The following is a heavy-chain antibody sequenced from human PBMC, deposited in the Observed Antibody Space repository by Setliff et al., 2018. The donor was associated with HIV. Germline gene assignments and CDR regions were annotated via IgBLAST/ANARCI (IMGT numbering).Heavy chain of an antibody. CDR3: ARDNGGPAFDY. CDR2: IFASGDT. V-gene: IGHV4-59*12. Sequence: PSETLSLTCTVSGASISSYYWNWIRQPPGKGLEWIGFIFASGDTKYNPSLQSRVSMSIDTSKNQFSLKLSSVTAADTAVYYCARDNGGPAFDYWGQGTLVTVSS. D-gene: IGHD3-10*01. CDR1: GASISSYY. J-gene: IGHJ4*02.